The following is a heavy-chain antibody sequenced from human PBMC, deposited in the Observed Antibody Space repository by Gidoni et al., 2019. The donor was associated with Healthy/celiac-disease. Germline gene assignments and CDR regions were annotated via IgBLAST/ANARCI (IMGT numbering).Heavy chain of an antibody. V-gene: IGHV3-30-3*01. CDR2: ISYDGSNK. D-gene: IGHD1-26*01. CDR1: GFTFSSYA. J-gene: IGHJ4*02. CDR3: ARDPPGSYQGYYFDY. Sequence: QVQLVESGGGVVQPGRSLRLSCAASGFTFSSYAMHWVRQAPGKGLEWVAVISYDGSNKYYADSVKGRFTISRDNSKNTLYLQMNSLRAEDTAVYYCARDPPGSYQGYYFDYWGQGTLVTVSS.